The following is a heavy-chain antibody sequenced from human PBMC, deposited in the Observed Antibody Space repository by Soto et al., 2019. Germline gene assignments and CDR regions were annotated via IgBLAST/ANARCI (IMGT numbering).Heavy chain of an antibody. CDR2: ISSSSTI. D-gene: IGHD2-2*01. J-gene: IGHJ6*02. Sequence: GGSLRLSCAASGFTFSSYSMNWVRQAPGKGLEWVSYISSSSTIYYADSVKGRFTISRDNAKNSLYLQMNSLRDEDTAVYYCARGGPSSTPRYYYYYYGMDVWGQGTTVTVSS. V-gene: IGHV3-48*02. CDR3: ARGGPSSTPRYYYYYYGMDV. CDR1: GFTFSSYS.